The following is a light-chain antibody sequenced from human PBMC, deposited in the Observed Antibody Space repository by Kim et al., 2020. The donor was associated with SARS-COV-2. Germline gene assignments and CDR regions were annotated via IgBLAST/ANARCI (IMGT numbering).Light chain of an antibody. CDR3: QQTYSFPQIT. V-gene: IGKV1-39*01. CDR1: QSISSY. J-gene: IGKJ5*01. Sequence: SVGDRVTISCRASQSISSYVNWYQHKAGKAPKLLIYAASSLQSGVPSRFSGSGSGTDFTLTISSLQPEDFATYSCQQTYSFPQITFGQGTRLEIK. CDR2: AAS.